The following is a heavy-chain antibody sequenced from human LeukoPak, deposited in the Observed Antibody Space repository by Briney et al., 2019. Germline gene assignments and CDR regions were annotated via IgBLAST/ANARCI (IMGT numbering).Heavy chain of an antibody. J-gene: IGHJ6*02. CDR2: IYYSGST. V-gene: IGHV4-39*01. CDR1: GGSISSSSYY. Sequence: SETLSLTCTVSGGSISSSSYYWGWLRQPPGKGLEWIVSIYYSGSTYYNPSLKSLVTISVDTSKNQFSLKLSSVTAADTAVYYCARLGSVEMATIRYYYYYGMDVWGQGTTVTVSS. CDR3: ARLGSVEMATIRYYYYYGMDV. D-gene: IGHD5-12*01.